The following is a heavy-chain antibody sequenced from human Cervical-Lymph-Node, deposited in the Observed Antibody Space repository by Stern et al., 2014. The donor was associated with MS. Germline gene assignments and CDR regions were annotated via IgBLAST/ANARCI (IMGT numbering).Heavy chain of an antibody. V-gene: IGHV3-74*03. J-gene: IGHJ5*02. Sequence: EVQLVESGGGFVQPGGSLRLSCADSGFTFDRYWMPWVRQVPGEGLVWVSRSDEDGGFTSYADFAKGRFTISRDNTKNTLYLQMNSLRADDTAIYYCGRDLSGRYDRWGQGTLVTVSS. CDR3: GRDLSGRYDR. CDR1: GFTFDRYW. CDR2: SDEDGGFT. D-gene: IGHD6-25*01.